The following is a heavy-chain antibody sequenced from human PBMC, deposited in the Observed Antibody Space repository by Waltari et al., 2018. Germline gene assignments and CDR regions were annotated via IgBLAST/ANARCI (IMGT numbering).Heavy chain of an antibody. J-gene: IGHJ4*02. Sequence: QLQLQESGPGLVKPSGTLSLSCAVPGASVTSPNWWSWVRQSPQRGLEWIGQVLSTGKTNYSPSFASRVTMSLDASNNQFSLKVTSATAADTAVYYCARDRGRGLYLDAWGPGTLVTVSP. V-gene: IGHV4-4*02. CDR2: VLSTGKT. CDR3: ARDRGRGLYLDA. D-gene: IGHD2-15*01. CDR1: GASVTSPNW.